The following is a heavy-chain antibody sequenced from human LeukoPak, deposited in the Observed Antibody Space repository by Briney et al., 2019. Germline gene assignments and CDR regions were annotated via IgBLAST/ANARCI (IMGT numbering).Heavy chain of an antibody. CDR3: ATSLAVAGTGAFDI. CDR2: INPTGTGT. V-gene: IGHV1-46*01. J-gene: IGHJ3*02. Sequence: ASVKVSCKASGYTFINNWMHWVRQAPGQGLEWIGLINPTGTGTLYAQKFQGRVTMTRDMSTSTDYMELSSLRSEDTAVYYCATSLAVAGTGAFDIWGQGTMVTVSS. D-gene: IGHD6-19*01. CDR1: GYTFINNW.